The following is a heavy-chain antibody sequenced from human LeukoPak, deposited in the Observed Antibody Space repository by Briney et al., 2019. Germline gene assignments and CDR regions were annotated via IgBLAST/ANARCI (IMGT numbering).Heavy chain of an antibody. CDR2: INSDGSST. Sequence: GGSLRLSCAASGFILSSYWMHWVRQAPGMGLVWVSRINSDGSSTTYADSVRGRFTISRDNAKNTLYLQMNSLRAEDTAVYYCARGLHCSGGSCYDTTFDYWGQGTLVTVSS. V-gene: IGHV3-74*01. J-gene: IGHJ4*02. CDR3: ARGLHCSGGSCYDTTFDY. CDR1: GFILSSYW. D-gene: IGHD2-15*01.